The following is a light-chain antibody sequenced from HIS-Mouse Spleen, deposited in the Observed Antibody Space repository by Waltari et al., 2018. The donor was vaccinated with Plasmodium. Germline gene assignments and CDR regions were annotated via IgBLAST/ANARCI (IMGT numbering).Light chain of an antibody. V-gene: IGLV1-40*01. CDR2: GNS. J-gene: IGLJ1*01. CDR3: QSYDSSLSGYV. Sequence: QSVLTQPPSVSGAPGPRVPISCTGSSSNIGAGYNVPWYQQLPGTAPKLPIYGNSNRPSGVPDRFSGSKSGTSASLAITGLQAEDEADYYCQSYDSSLSGYVFGTGTKVTVL. CDR1: SSNIGAGYN.